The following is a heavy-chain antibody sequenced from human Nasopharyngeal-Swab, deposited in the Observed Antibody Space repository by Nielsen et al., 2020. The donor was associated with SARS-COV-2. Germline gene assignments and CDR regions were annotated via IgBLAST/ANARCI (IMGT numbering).Heavy chain of an antibody. CDR2: ISAYNGNT. V-gene: IGHV1-18*01. Sequence: WVRQAPGQGLEWMGWISAYNGNTNYAQKLQGRVTMTTDTSTSTAYKELRSLRSDDTAVYYCARDLRYYCGGDCYSWAFDYWGQGTLVTVSS. D-gene: IGHD2-21*01. CDR3: ARDLRYYCGGDCYSWAFDY. J-gene: IGHJ4*02.